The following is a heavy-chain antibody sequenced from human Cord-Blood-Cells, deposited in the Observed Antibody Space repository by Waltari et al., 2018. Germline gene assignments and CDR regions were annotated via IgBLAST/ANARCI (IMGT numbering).Heavy chain of an antibody. D-gene: IGHD7-27*01. CDR3: AKGANWGPTLTLDY. Sequence: EVQLLESGGGLVQPGGSLRLSCAAFGLTFSSYAMSWVRQAPGKGLEWVSAISGSGGSTYYADSVKGRFTISRDNSKNTLYLQMNSLRAEDTAVYYCAKGANWGPTLTLDYWGQGTLVTVSS. CDR2: ISGSGGST. V-gene: IGHV3-23*01. J-gene: IGHJ4*02. CDR1: GLTFSSYA.